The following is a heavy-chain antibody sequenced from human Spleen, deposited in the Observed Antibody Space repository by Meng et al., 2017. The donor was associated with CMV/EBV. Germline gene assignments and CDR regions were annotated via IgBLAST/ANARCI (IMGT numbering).Heavy chain of an antibody. V-gene: IGHV5-51*01. Sequence: QVSCKGSGYSFTTFWIAWVRQMPGKGLEWMGIIYPGDSDTRYSPSFQGQVTISADKSITTAYLQWSSLKASDTAMYYCAKAVAGTGALDYWGQGTLVTVSS. CDR2: IYPGDSDT. D-gene: IGHD6-19*01. J-gene: IGHJ4*02. CDR3: AKAVAGTGALDY. CDR1: GYSFTTFW.